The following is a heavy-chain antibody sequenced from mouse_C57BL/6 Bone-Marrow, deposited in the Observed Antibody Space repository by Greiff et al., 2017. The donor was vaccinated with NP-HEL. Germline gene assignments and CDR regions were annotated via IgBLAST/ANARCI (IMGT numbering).Heavy chain of an antibody. CDR2: IYPGNSDT. J-gene: IGHJ4*01. CDR3: TRSTTVVATGAMDY. Sequence: EVQGVESGTVLARPGASVKMSCKTSGYTFTSYWMHWVKQRPGQGLEWIGAIYPGNSDTSYNQKFKGKAKLTAVTSASTAYMELSSLTNEDSAVYYCTRSTTVVATGAMDYWGQGTSVTVSS. CDR1: GYTFTSYW. D-gene: IGHD1-1*01. V-gene: IGHV1-5*01.